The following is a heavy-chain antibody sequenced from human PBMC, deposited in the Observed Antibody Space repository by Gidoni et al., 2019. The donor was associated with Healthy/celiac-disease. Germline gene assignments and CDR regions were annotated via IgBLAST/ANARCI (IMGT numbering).Heavy chain of an antibody. CDR2: IYHSGST. Sequence: QVQLQESGAGLVKPSQNLSLTCTVSGGSISSGGYYWSWIRQHPGKGLEWIGYIYHSGSTYNNPYLKSRVTISVDTSKNQFSLKLSSVTAADTAVYYCARVDTVTTGWFDPWGQGTLVTVSS. CDR3: ARVDTVTTGWFDP. CDR1: GGSISSGGYY. J-gene: IGHJ5*02. V-gene: IGHV4-31*03. D-gene: IGHD4-17*01.